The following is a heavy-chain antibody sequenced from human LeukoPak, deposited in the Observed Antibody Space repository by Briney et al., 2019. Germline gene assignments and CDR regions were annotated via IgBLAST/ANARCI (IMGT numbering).Heavy chain of an antibody. V-gene: IGHV4-59*08. CDR3: ARLSRIFGVGLYYFDY. CDR1: GGSISSYY. D-gene: IGHD3-3*01. J-gene: IGHJ4*02. CDR2: IYYSGSP. Sequence: PSETLSLTCTVSGGSISSYYWSWIRQPPGKGLEWIGYIYYSGSPNYNPSLKSRVTISVDTSKNQFSLKLSSVTAADTAVYYCARLSRIFGVGLYYFDYWGQGTLVTVSS.